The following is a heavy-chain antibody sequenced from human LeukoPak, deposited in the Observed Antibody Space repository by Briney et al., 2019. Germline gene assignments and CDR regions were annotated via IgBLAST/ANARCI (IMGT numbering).Heavy chain of an antibody. CDR1: GGSISSYY. CDR3: ARVSSRPGAYGDHFDY. Sequence: SDTLSLTCTVSGGSISSYYWNWIRQSPGKGLEWIGYIYYSGSTNYNPSLKSRVTISVDTSKNQFSLNLSSVTAADTAVYYCARVSSRPGAYGDHFDYWGQGTLVTVSS. V-gene: IGHV4-59*01. D-gene: IGHD4-17*01. J-gene: IGHJ4*02. CDR2: IYYSGST.